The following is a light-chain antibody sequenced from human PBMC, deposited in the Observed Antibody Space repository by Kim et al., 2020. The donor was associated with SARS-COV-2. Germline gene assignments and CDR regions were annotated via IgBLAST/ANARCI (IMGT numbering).Light chain of an antibody. J-gene: IGKJ5*01. CDR1: QDIGGY. CDR3: QQVNSFPLVT. CDR2: AAS. Sequence: SVGDRVTITYRASQDIGGYLAWYQQKPGKAPKLLIYAASTLQSGVPSRFSGRGSGTDFTLTISSLQPEDLATYFCQQVNSFPLVTFGQGTRLEIK. V-gene: IGKV1-9*01.